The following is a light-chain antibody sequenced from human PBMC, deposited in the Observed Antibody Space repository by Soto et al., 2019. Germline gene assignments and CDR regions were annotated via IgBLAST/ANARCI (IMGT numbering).Light chain of an antibody. CDR3: AAWDDSLNGLG. CDR1: SSNIGPNA. V-gene: IGLV1-44*01. CDR2: NNN. J-gene: IGLJ1*01. Sequence: QSVLTQPPSASGTPGQKVTISCSGSSSNIGPNAVNWYQQLPGTAPKLLLYNNNQRPSGVSDRFSGSKSGTSASLAISGLQSGDEADYHCAAWDDSLNGLGFGTGTKLTVL.